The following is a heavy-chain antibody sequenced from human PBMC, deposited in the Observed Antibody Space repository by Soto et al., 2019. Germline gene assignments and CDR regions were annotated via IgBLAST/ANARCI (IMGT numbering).Heavy chain of an antibody. V-gene: IGHV4-59*01. D-gene: IGHD1-26*01. CDR2: IYASGSP. CDR1: GGSISVYY. Sequence: SETLSLTCTISGGSISVYYWSWVRQPPGHELEWIGYIYASGSPYYNPSLRSRVTIPADTSKNQITLKLTSPTAAAKAVHYWARGVGSSPPRYWGRGTLVTVSS. J-gene: IGHJ4*02. CDR3: ARGVGSSPPRY.